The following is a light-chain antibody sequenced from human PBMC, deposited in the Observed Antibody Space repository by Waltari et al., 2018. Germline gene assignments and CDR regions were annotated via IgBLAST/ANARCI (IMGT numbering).Light chain of an antibody. Sequence: EIVLTQTPVTLSLSPGERATLSCRASQSVSNNYLAWYQQKPGQAPRLLMYVASTRATGIPDRFSGSGSGTDFTLTISRLEPEDFAVYYCQQYVTSLHTFGQGTKLEIK. CDR1: QSVSNNY. J-gene: IGKJ2*01. CDR3: QQYVTSLHT. CDR2: VAS. V-gene: IGKV3-20*01.